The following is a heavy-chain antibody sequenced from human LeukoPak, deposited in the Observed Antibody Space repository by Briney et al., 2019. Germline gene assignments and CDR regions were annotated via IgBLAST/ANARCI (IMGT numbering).Heavy chain of an antibody. V-gene: IGHV3-48*03. J-gene: IGHJ4*02. CDR3: ARGSASDFTVTYFDY. CDR1: GFTFTSHE. D-gene: IGHD4-17*01. Sequence: GGSLRLSCAASGFTFTSHEMNWVRQAPGKGLEWVSYITRSGGTIYYADSVKGRFTISRDNAKNSLYLQMNSLGAEDTAVYYCARGSASDFTVTYFDYWGQGTLVTVSS. CDR2: ITRSGGTI.